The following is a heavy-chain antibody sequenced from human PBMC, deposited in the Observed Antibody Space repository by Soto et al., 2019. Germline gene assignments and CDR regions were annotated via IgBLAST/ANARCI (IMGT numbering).Heavy chain of an antibody. CDR2: IYTSGST. V-gene: IGHV4-4*07. CDR3: ARDAYSSGWYRNYYYYYGMDV. CDR1: GGSISSYY. Sequence: ASETLSLTCTVSGGSISSYYWSWIRQPAGKGLEWIGRIYTSGSTNYNPSLKSRVTMSVDTSKNQFSLKLSSVTAADTAVYYCARDAYSSGWYRNYYYYYGMDVWGQGTTVTVSS. J-gene: IGHJ6*02. D-gene: IGHD6-19*01.